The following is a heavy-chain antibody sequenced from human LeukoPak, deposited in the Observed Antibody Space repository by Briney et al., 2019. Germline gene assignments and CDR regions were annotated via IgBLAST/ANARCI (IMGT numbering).Heavy chain of an antibody. Sequence: GSSLRLSCAASGFTFDDYAMHWVRQAPGKGLEWVSGISWNSGSIGYADSVKGRFTISRDNAKNSLYLQMNSLRAEDTALYYCAKASGPGYFQHWGQGTLVTVSS. V-gene: IGHV3-9*01. CDR1: GFTFDDYA. CDR3: AKASGPGYFQH. D-gene: IGHD3/OR15-3a*01. J-gene: IGHJ1*01. CDR2: ISWNSGSI.